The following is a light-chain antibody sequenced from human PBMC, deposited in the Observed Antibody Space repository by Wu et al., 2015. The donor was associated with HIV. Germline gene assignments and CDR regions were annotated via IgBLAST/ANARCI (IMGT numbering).Light chain of an antibody. CDR2: DAS. Sequence: EIVMTQSPATLSVSPGERATLSCRASQSVSRYLAWYQQKPGQAPRLLIYDASNRATGIPARFSGSGSGTDFTLTISTLEPEDFAVYYCQQRSNWPPEFTFGPGTKVDIK. CDR1: QSVSRY. CDR3: QQRSNWPPEFT. V-gene: IGKV3-11*01. J-gene: IGKJ3*01.